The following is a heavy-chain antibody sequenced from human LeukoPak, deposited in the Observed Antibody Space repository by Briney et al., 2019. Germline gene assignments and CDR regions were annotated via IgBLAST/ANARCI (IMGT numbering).Heavy chain of an antibody. CDR1: GFTFSSYG. Sequence: PGGSLRLSCAASGFTFSSYGMRWVRQTPGKGLEWVAFIRYDGSNKNYSDSVKGRFTISRDNSKNTLYLQMNSLRAEDTAVYYCAKLAGTAPFDYWGQGTLVTVSS. CDR3: AKLAGTAPFDY. V-gene: IGHV3-30*02. D-gene: IGHD1-1*01. J-gene: IGHJ4*02. CDR2: IRYDGSNK.